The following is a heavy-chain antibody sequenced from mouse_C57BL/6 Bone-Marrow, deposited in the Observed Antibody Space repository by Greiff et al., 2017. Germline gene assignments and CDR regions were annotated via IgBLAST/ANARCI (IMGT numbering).Heavy chain of an antibody. CDR1: GYTFTSYW. V-gene: IGHV1-69*01. CDR3: ARGQGVAQATGDYFDD. Sequence: VQLQQPGAELVMPGASVKLSCKASGYTFTSYWMHWVKQRPGQGLEWIGEIDPSDSYTNYNQKFKRKSTLTVDKSSSTAYMQLSSLTSEDSAVXYCARGQGVAQATGDYFDDWGQGTTLTVSS. J-gene: IGHJ2*01. D-gene: IGHD3-2*02. CDR2: IDPSDSYT.